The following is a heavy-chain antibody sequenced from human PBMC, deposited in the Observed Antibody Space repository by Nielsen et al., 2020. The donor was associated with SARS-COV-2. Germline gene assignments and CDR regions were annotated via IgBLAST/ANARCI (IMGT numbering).Heavy chain of an antibody. D-gene: IGHD3-9*01. CDR1: VGSISSHNYY. CDR3: ARATLTGYYNDAFDI. CDR2: IFHSGLT. J-gene: IGHJ3*02. Sequence: SETLSLTCTVSVGSISSHNYYWSWIRQHPGKGLEWIGYIFHSGLTYDNPSLKNRLIMSVDTSKNQFSLKLNSVTAADTAVYYCARATLTGYYNDAFDIWGQGTMVIVSS. V-gene: IGHV4-31*03.